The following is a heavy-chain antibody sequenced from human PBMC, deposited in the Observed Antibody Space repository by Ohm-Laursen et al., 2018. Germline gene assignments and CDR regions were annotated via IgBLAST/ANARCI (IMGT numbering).Heavy chain of an antibody. CDR3: ARASSSIAVAGLDY. D-gene: IGHD6-19*01. J-gene: IGHJ4*02. CDR1: GFTFSSYG. V-gene: IGHV3-33*01. CDR2: IWYDGSNK. Sequence: SLRLSCAAYGFTFSSYGMHWARQAPGKGLEWVAVIWYDGSNKYYADSVKGRFTISRDNSKNTLYLQMNSLRAEDTAVYYCARASSSIAVAGLDYWGQGTLVTVSS.